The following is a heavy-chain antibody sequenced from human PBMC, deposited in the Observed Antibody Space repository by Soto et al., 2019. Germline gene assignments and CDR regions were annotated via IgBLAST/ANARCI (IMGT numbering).Heavy chain of an antibody. CDR2: SGGGGGTT. CDR3: ARDWTGNTCPCLDV. J-gene: IGHJ6*02. V-gene: IGHV3-23*01. CDR1: GFTFSNYA. Sequence: EVQLWESGGGLVQPGGSLRLSCAASGFTFSNYALTWVRQSPGKGLEWVSTSGGGGGTTYYADSVKGRFTISRDNSKNTLSLQMSSLRVEDTAIYYCARDWTGNTCPCLDVWGQWTTVSVSS. D-gene: IGHD2-8*02.